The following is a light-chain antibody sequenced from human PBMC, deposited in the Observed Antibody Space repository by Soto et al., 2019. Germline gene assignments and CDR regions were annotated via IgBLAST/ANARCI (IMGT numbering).Light chain of an antibody. CDR3: QQYNSYALT. J-gene: IGKJ4*01. CDR1: QSISSW. Sequence: DIQMTQSPSTLSASVGDRVTITCRASQSISSWLAWYQQKPGKSPKLLIYKASSLESGVPSMFSGSGSGTEFTLTISSLQPDDFATYYCQQYNSYALTFGGGTKVEIK. V-gene: IGKV1-5*03. CDR2: KAS.